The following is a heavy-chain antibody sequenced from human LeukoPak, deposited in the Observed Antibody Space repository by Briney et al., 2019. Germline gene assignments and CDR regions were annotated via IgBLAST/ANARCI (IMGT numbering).Heavy chain of an antibody. CDR1: GVTFSSYA. CDR3: ARDAGIAVAGINWFDP. CDR2: IIPILGIA. Sequence: GASVKVSCKASGVTFSSYAISWVRQAPGQGLEWMGRIIPILGIANYAQKFQGRVTITADKSTSTAYMELSSLGSEDTAVYYCARDAGIAVAGINWFDPWGQGTLVTVSS. V-gene: IGHV1-69*04. J-gene: IGHJ5*02. D-gene: IGHD6-19*01.